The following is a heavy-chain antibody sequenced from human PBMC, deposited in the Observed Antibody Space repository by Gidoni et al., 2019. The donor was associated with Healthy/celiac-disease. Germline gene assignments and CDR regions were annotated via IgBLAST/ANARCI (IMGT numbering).Heavy chain of an antibody. CDR1: GFTCSSYC. V-gene: IGHV3-21*01. J-gene: IGHJ5*02. Sequence: EVQLVESGGGLVKPGGSLRLSCAASGFTCSSYCMNWVRQAPGKGMEWVSSISSSSSYIYYADSWKGRFTISRDNAKNSLYLQMNSLRAEDTAVYYCARGRVSPMGPAPHQFDPWGQGTLVTVSS. CDR3: ARGRVSPMGPAPHQFDP. CDR2: ISSSSSYI. D-gene: IGHD2-21*01.